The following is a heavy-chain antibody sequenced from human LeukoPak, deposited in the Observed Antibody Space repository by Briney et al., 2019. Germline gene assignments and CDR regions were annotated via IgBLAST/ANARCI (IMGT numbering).Heavy chain of an antibody. CDR3: ASFAGGYWYFDL. V-gene: IGHV4-59*01. D-gene: IGHD3-16*01. CDR1: GGSISSYY. Sequence: SETLSLTCTVSGGSISSYYWSWIRQPPGKGLEWIGYIYYSGTTNYNPSLKSRVTISVDTSKNQFSLKPSSVTAADTAVYYCASFAGGYWYFDLWGRGTLVTVSS. CDR2: IYYSGTT. J-gene: IGHJ2*01.